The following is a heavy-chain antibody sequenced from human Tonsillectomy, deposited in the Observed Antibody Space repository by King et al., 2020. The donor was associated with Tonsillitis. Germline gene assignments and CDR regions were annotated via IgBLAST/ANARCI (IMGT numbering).Heavy chain of an antibody. D-gene: IGHD3-3*01. CDR3: ARRAIFGVVIIRCPVDY. J-gene: IGHJ4*02. Sequence: QMQLQESGPGLVKPSETLSLTCTVSGGSISSSSYYWGWIRQPPGKGLEWIGSIYYSGSTYYNPSLKSRVTISVDTSKNQFSLKLSSVTAADTAVYYCARRAIFGVVIIRCPVDYWGQGTLVTVSS. CDR2: IYYSGST. CDR1: GGSISSSSYY. V-gene: IGHV4-39*01.